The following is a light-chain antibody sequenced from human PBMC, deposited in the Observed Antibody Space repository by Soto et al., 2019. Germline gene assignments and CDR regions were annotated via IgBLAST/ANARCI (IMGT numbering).Light chain of an antibody. CDR3: QLYHSYPWT. CDR2: KAS. Sequence: DIQMTQSPSILSASVGDRVTITCRASQSISSWLAWFQQMSGKAPNLLIYKASNLQSGLPSRFSGGRSGTDFTPSITTLQPDDFATYYCQLYHSYPWTFGQGTRV. V-gene: IGKV1-5*03. J-gene: IGKJ1*01. CDR1: QSISSW.